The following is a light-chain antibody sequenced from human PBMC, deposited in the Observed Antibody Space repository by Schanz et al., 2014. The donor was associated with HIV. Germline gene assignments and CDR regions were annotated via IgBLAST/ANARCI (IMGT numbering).Light chain of an antibody. CDR2: GAS. J-gene: IGKJ2*01. Sequence: EIVLTQSPATLSLSPGERATLSCRASQSVSSNLAWYQQKPGQAPRLLIYGASNRATGIPARFSGSGSGTDFTLTISSLEPEDFAXYYCQQRSNWPLYTFGQGTKLEIK. V-gene: IGKV3-11*01. CDR3: QQRSNWPLYT. CDR1: QSVSSN.